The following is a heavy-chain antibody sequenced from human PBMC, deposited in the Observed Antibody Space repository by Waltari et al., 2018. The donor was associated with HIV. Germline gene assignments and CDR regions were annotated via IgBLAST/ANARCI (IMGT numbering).Heavy chain of an antibody. V-gene: IGHV3-7*01. Sequence: EVQLVESGGGLVQPGGSLRLSCAASGFTFSSYWMSWVRQAPGKGRGGVSNIKQDGSEIYYLDSVKGRFTISRDNAKNSLYLQMNSLRAEDTAVYFCARRGGRSSPLGYWGQGTLVTVSS. D-gene: IGHD6-13*01. CDR3: ARRGGRSSPLGY. CDR2: IKQDGSEI. CDR1: GFTFSSYW. J-gene: IGHJ4*02.